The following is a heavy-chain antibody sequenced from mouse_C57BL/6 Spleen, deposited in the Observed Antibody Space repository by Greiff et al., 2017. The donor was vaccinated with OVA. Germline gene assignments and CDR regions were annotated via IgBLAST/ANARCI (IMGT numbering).Heavy chain of an antibody. CDR1: GFTFSDYY. CDR3: ARAYDYDEYFDV. V-gene: IGHV5-16*01. D-gene: IGHD2-4*01. Sequence: EVHLVESEGGLVQPGSSMKLSCTASGFTFSDYYMAWVRQVPEKGLEWVANINYDGSSTYYLDSLKSRFIISRDNAKNILYLQMSSLKSEDTATYYCARAYDYDEYFDVWGTGTTVTVSS. J-gene: IGHJ1*03. CDR2: INYDGSST.